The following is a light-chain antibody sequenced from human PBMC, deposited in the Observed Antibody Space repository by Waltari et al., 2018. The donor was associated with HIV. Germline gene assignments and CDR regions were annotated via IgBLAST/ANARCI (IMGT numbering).Light chain of an antibody. Sequence: QSALTQPASVSGSPGQSITISCTGTSSDVGGYNYVSWYQQHPGKVPKLRIYDVSNRPSGVSKRFSGSKSGNTASLTISGLQAEDEADYYCSSYTSSSTPLFGGGTKLTVL. CDR3: SSYTSSSTPL. CDR1: SSDVGGYNY. CDR2: DVS. J-gene: IGLJ2*01. V-gene: IGLV2-14*03.